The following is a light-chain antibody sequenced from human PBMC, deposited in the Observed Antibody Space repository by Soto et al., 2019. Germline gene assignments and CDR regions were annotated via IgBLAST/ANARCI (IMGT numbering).Light chain of an antibody. Sequence: DIRMTQSPSSLSASVGDRVTVTCRASQSIRGYLNWYQQKPGEAPKLLIYAASSLHSGVPSRFSGSGSGTDFTLTISSLHPEDFATYSCQQTYRTPLTFGGGTKVEIK. CDR1: QSIRGY. V-gene: IGKV1-39*01. CDR2: AAS. J-gene: IGKJ4*01. CDR3: QQTYRTPLT.